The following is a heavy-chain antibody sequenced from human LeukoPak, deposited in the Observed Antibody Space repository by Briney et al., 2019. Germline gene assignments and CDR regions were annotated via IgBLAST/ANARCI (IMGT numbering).Heavy chain of an antibody. CDR1: GFTFSSYG. V-gene: IGHV3-30*03. CDR3: ARRAGGYSHPYDY. Sequence: GGSRRLSCAASGFTFSSYGMHWVRQAPGKGLEWVAVISYDGSNKYYADSVKGRFTISRDNSKNTLYLQMNSPRAEDTAVYYCARRAGGYSHPYDYWGQGILVTVSS. D-gene: IGHD4-23*01. CDR2: ISYDGSNK. J-gene: IGHJ4*02.